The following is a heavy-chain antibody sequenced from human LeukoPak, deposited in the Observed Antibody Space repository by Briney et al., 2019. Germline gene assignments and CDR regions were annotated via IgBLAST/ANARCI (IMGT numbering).Heavy chain of an antibody. CDR3: AREGGSYSLGAFDI. CDR1: GGSFSGYY. Sequence: SETLSLTCAVYGGSFSGYYWSWIRQPPGKGLEWIGEINHSGSTNYNPSLKSRVTISVDTSKNQFSLKLSSVTAADTAVYYCAREGGSYSLGAFDIWGQGTMVTVSS. J-gene: IGHJ3*02. CDR2: INHSGST. D-gene: IGHD1-26*01. V-gene: IGHV4-34*01.